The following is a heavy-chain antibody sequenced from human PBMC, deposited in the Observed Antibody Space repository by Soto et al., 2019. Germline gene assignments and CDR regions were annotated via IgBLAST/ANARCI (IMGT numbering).Heavy chain of an antibody. V-gene: IGHV3-74*01. CDR3: ARVPTTVTTPGMDV. J-gene: IGHJ6*02. CDR1: GFTFSSYW. Sequence: GGSLRLSCAASGFTFSSYWMHWVRQAPGEGLMWVSRINPDGSTTSYADSVKGRFTISRDNAKNTLYLQMNSLRVEDAAVYYCARVPTTVTTPGMDVWGQGTTVTVSS. CDR2: INPDGSTT. D-gene: IGHD4-4*01.